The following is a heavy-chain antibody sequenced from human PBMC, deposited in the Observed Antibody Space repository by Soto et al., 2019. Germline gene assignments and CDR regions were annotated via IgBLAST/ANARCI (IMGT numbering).Heavy chain of an antibody. D-gene: IGHD3-9*01. V-gene: IGHV4-59*01. Sequence: SETLSLTCNVSGASMRSYSWTWMRLSPGKGLEWIGDIFYSGSSNLNTSLRSRLSISIDTSKNKFSLMLKSVTAADTAVYYCARDLRCCGLDVWGQGTTVTVSS. J-gene: IGHJ6*02. CDR1: GASMRSYS. CDR2: IFYSGSS. CDR3: ARDLRCCGLDV.